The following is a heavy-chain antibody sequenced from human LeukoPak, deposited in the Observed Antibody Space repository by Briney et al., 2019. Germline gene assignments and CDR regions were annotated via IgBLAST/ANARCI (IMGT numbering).Heavy chain of an antibody. J-gene: IGHJ4*02. CDR1: GFTFDDYA. Sequence: GGSLRLSCAASGFTFDDYAMPWVRQAPGKGLEWVSLISGDGGSTYYADSVKGRFTISRDNSKNSLYLQMNSLRTEDTALYYCAKDTAEEPEVAGTAGPADWGQGTLVTVSS. D-gene: IGHD6-19*01. CDR3: AKDTAEEPEVAGTAGPAD. CDR2: ISGDGGST. V-gene: IGHV3-43*02.